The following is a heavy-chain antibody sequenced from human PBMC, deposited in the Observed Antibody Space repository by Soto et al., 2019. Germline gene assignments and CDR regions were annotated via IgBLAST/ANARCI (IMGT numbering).Heavy chain of an antibody. D-gene: IGHD5-18*01. CDR1: GGTFSSYS. CDR3: ARYDTAMVTDYYYYGMDV. V-gene: IGHV1-69*13. CDR2: IIPIFGTA. J-gene: IGHJ6*02. Sequence: ASVEVSCKGSGGTFSSYSISWVRQAPGQGLEWMGGIIPIFGTANYAQKFQGRVTITADESTSTAYMELSSLRSEDTAVYYCARYDTAMVTDYYYYGMDVWGQGTTVTVSS.